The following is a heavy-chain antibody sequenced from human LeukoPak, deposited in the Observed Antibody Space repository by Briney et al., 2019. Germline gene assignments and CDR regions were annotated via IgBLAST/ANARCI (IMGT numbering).Heavy chain of an antibody. D-gene: IGHD2-21*02. Sequence: SVKVSCKASGGTFSSYAISWVRQAPGQGLEWMGRIIPILGIANYAQKFQGRVTITADKFTSTAYMELSSLRSEDTAVYYCADIVVVTATTFDYWGQGTLVTVSS. V-gene: IGHV1-69*04. J-gene: IGHJ4*02. CDR1: GGTFSSYA. CDR3: ADIVVVTATTFDY. CDR2: IIPILGIA.